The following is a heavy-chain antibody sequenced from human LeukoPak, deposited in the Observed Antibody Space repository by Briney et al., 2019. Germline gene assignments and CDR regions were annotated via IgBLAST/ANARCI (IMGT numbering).Heavy chain of an antibody. D-gene: IGHD3-10*01. CDR2: ISAYNGNT. CDR1: GYTFTSYG. CDR3: ARDSFTMVRGVTGMDV. Sequence: VASVKVSCKASGYTFTSYGISWVRQAPGQGLEWMGWISAYNGNTNYAQKLQGRVTMTTDTSTSTAYMELRSLRSDDTAVYYCARDSFTMVRGVTGMDVWGQGTTVTVSS. V-gene: IGHV1-18*01. J-gene: IGHJ6*02.